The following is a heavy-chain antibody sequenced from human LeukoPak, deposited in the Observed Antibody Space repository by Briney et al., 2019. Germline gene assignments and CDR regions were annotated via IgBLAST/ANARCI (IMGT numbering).Heavy chain of an antibody. CDR3: ARGLNPNPKRRLRLDP. V-gene: IGHV1-8*01. D-gene: IGHD5-12*01. J-gene: IGHJ5*02. Sequence: ASVKVSCKASGYTFTSYDINWVRQATGQGLEWRGWMNPNSGNTGYAQKFQGRVTMTRNTSISTAYMELSSLRSEDTAVYYCARGLNPNPKRRLRLDPWGQGTLVTVSS. CDR1: GYTFTSYD. CDR2: MNPNSGNT.